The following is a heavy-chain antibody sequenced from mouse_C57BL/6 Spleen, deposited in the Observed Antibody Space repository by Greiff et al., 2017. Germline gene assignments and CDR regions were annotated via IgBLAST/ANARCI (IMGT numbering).Heavy chain of an antibody. D-gene: IGHD2-3*01. CDR1: GYSITNGNHW. Sequence: EVQLQESGPALVKPSQTVSLPCTVTGYSITNGNHWWNWIRQVPGSTLAWIGYISSSGSTGSNPSLKSRISLTRDTSKNQLFLQLNSVTTEDIATYDGARGPDGYYWYFDVWGTGTTVTVSS. CDR2: ISSSGST. J-gene: IGHJ1*03. CDR3: ARGPDGYYWYFDV. V-gene: IGHV3-4*01.